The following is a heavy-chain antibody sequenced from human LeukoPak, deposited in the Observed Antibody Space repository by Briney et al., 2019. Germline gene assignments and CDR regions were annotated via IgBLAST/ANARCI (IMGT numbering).Heavy chain of an antibody. Sequence: GGSLRLSCAASGLTFNSYGISWVRQARGKGREWGATINQDGRKKNLLACVKGRFTISRDNAKNSLYLQMNSMTAEDTALYFCARGSLPYSSRPDAFDIWGQGTVVTVSS. CDR3: ARGSLPYSSRPDAFDI. CDR2: INQDGRKK. CDR1: GLTFNSYG. J-gene: IGHJ3*02. V-gene: IGHV3-7*01. D-gene: IGHD6-13*01.